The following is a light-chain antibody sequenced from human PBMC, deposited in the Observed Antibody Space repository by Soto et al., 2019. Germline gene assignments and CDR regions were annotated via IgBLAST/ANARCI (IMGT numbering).Light chain of an antibody. CDR2: DAS. CDR3: QQYNTYSPKT. CDR1: QSISSW. Sequence: DIQMTQSPSTLSASVGDRVTITCRASQSISSWLAWYQQKPGKAPKSLIYDASSLESGVPSRFSGSGSGTEFTLTISSLQPDVFATYYCQQYNTYSPKTFGQGTKVEIK. J-gene: IGKJ1*01. V-gene: IGKV1-5*01.